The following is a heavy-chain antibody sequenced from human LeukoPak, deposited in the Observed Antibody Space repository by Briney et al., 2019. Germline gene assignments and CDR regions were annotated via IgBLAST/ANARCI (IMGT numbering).Heavy chain of an antibody. Sequence: SETLSLTCTISGGSVSSGSYYWSWIRQPPGKGLQWIGYIYYSGNTNYNPSLKSRVIISVDTSKNQFSLKLSSVTAADTAVYYCARDIDYWGQGTLVTVSS. CDR2: IYYSGNT. J-gene: IGHJ4*02. CDR3: ARDIDY. CDR1: GGSVSSGSYY. V-gene: IGHV4-61*01.